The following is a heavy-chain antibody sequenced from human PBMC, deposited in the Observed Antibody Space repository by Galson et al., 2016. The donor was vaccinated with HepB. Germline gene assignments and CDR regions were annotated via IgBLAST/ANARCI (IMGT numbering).Heavy chain of an antibody. V-gene: IGHV3-30*19. CDR1: GFTFSSSG. J-gene: IGHJ2*01. CDR3: AREAGGSYYAYWYFDL. Sequence: SLRLSCAASGFTFSSSGMHWVRQAPGKGLEWVALISYGGSKKYYADSVKGRFAMSRDNSKNTLNLQMSSLRVEDTAVYYCAREAGGSYYAYWYFDLWGRGTLVTVSS. CDR2: ISYGGSKK. D-gene: IGHD1-26*01.